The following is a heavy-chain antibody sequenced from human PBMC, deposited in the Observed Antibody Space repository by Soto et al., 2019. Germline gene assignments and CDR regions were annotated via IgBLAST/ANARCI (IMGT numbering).Heavy chain of an antibody. CDR1: GGSISSGDYY. J-gene: IGHJ2*01. D-gene: IGHD3-10*01. CDR3: ARVAGTFYWYFDL. Sequence: QVQLQESGPGLVKPSQTLSLTCTVSGGSISSGDYYWSWIRQPPGKGLEWIGYIYYSGSTYYNPYLKSRVTLSVDTSKTQFSLKLSSVTAADTAVYYCARVAGTFYWYFDLWGRGTLVNVSS. V-gene: IGHV4-30-4*01. CDR2: IYYSGST.